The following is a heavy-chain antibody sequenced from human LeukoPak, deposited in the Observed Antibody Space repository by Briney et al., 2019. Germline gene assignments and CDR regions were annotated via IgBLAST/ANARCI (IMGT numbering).Heavy chain of an antibody. V-gene: IGHV1-18*01. Sequence: GASVKVSCKASGYTFTSYGISWVRQAPGQGLEWMGWISAYNGNTNYAQKLQGRVTMTRDTSTSTVYMELSSLRSEDTAVYYCARSLVVPAARPRFDFDYWGQGTLVTVSS. CDR3: ARSLVVPAARPRFDFDY. D-gene: IGHD2-2*01. J-gene: IGHJ4*02. CDR1: GYTFTSYG. CDR2: ISAYNGNT.